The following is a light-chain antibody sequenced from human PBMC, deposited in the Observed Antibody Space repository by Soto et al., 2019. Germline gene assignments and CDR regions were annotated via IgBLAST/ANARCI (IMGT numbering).Light chain of an antibody. J-gene: IGLJ1*01. Sequence: QSALTQPRSVSGSPGQSVTISCTGTSSDVGAYNYVSWYQQHPDKAPKLLIYDVTKRPSGVPDRFSGSKSDNTASLTISGLQAEDEADYYCCSYAGTYTFVFGTGTKLTVL. CDR1: SSDVGAYNY. CDR3: CSYAGTYTFV. V-gene: IGLV2-11*01. CDR2: DVT.